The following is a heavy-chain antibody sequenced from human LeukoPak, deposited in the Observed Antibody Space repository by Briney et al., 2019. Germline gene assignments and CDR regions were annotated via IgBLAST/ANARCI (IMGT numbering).Heavy chain of an antibody. Sequence: SETLSLTCTVSGGSISSYYWSWIRQPPGKGLEWIGYIYYSGSTNYNPSLKSRVTMSVDTSKNQFSLKLSSVTAADTAVYYCASPGSSGAFDIWGQGTMVTVSS. J-gene: IGHJ3*02. D-gene: IGHD3-22*01. CDR2: IYYSGST. CDR3: ASPGSSGAFDI. CDR1: GGSISSYY. V-gene: IGHV4-59*12.